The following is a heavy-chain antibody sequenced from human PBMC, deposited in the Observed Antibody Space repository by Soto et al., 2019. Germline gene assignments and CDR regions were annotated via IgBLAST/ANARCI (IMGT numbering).Heavy chain of an antibody. D-gene: IGHD4-4*01. CDR2: VFYTGRA. CDR1: GGSLGRYY. Sequence: PSATLSLTCTVSGGSLGRYYWSWIRQPPRTGLEWIGYVFYTGRANYNASLKSRVSISLDTSNYQFSLKLSSVTAADTAVYYCARDGDGRMTTNPYYYNGMDVWGPGTTVTVSS. V-gene: IGHV4-59*01. CDR3: ARDGDGRMTTNPYYYNGMDV. J-gene: IGHJ6*02.